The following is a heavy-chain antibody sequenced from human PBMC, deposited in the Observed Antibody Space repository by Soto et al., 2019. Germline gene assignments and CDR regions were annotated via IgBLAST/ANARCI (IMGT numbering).Heavy chain of an antibody. Sequence: QLQLQESGPGLVKPSETLSLTCTVSGGSISSSSYYWGWIRQPPGKGLEWIGSIYYSGSSYYNPSLKSRDTISVDTSKNQFSLKLSSVTAADSAVYYCASKKAYYYYMDVWGKGTTVTVSS. CDR1: GGSISSSSYY. J-gene: IGHJ6*03. V-gene: IGHV4-39*01. CDR3: ASKKAYYYYMDV. CDR2: IYYSGSS.